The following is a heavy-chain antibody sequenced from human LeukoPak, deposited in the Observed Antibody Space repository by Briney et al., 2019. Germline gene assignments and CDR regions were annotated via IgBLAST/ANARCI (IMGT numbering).Heavy chain of an antibody. V-gene: IGHV3-74*01. Sequence: PGGSLRLSCAASGFTFSTYWMHWGRQAPGKGLVWVSRISSDGRNTIYADSVKGRFTISRDSANNTLFLQMKSLRGDDTAVYYCAREWALPGAYYMDVWGKGTTVTVSS. CDR1: GFTFSTYW. D-gene: IGHD7-27*01. CDR2: ISSDGRNT. J-gene: IGHJ6*03. CDR3: AREWALPGAYYMDV.